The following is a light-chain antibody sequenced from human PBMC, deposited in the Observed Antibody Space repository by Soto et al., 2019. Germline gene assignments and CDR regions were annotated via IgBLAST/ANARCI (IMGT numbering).Light chain of an antibody. CDR2: DAS. CDR3: QQSKNFPWT. J-gene: IGKJ1*01. CDR1: QSISNC. Sequence: DIQMTQSPSILSASVGDRVTISCRASQSISNCLAWYQQKPGRAPKLLIFDASSLESGVPSRFSGSGSGTEFTLTISSLQPDDFATYYCQQSKNFPWTFGQGTKVEIK. V-gene: IGKV1-5*01.